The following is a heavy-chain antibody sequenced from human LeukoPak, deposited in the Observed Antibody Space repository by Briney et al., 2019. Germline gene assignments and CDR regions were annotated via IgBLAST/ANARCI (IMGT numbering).Heavy chain of an antibody. V-gene: IGHV4-34*01. CDR3: ARGKRYSSGWLYYFDY. D-gene: IGHD6-19*01. CDR1: GGSFSGYY. Sequence: SETLSLTCAVYGGSFSGYYWSWIRQPPGKGLEWIGEINHSGSTNYNPSLKSRVTISVDTSKNQFSLKLSSVTAADTAVYYCARGKRYSSGWLYYFDYWGQGTLVTVSS. J-gene: IGHJ4*02. CDR2: INHSGST.